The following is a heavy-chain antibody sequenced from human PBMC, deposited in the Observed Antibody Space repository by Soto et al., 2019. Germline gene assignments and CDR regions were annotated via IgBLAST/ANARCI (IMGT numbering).Heavy chain of an antibody. CDR3: ARDLRYCSGGSCYSVEWYFDL. V-gene: IGHV3-21*01. CDR1: GFTFSSYS. J-gene: IGHJ2*01. CDR2: ISSSSSYI. D-gene: IGHD2-15*01. Sequence: EVQLVESGGGLVKPGGSLRLSCAASGFTFSSYSMNWVRQAPGKGLEWVSSISSSSSYIYYADSVKGRFTISRDNAKNSLYLQMNSLRDKDTAVYYCARDLRYCSGGSCYSVEWYFDLWGRGTLVTVSS.